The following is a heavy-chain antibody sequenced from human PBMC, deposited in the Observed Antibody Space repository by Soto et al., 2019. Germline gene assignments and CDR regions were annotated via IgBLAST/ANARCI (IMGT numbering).Heavy chain of an antibody. J-gene: IGHJ4*02. CDR2: IYYSGST. V-gene: IGHV4-39*02. D-gene: IGHD3-22*01. CDR1: GGSISSSSYY. Sequence: SETLSLTCSVSGGSISSSSYYWGWIRQPPGKGLEWIGSIYYSGSTYYNPSLKSRVTMPVDTSKNQFSLKLSSVTSAADTAVYYCARDRGNSSGYYYHDYWGQGTLVTVSS. CDR3: ARDRGNSSGYYYHDY.